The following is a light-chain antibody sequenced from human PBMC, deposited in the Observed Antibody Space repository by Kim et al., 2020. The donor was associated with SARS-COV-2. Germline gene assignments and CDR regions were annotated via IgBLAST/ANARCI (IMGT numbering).Light chain of an antibody. J-gene: IGKJ2*01. CDR1: QSVLHSSNNKNY. CDR2: WAF. CDR3: QQYFTTPYT. V-gene: IGKV4-1*01. Sequence: RATINCKSSQSVLHSSNNKNYFAWFKQKPGQPPKLLIYWAFTRNSGVPDRFSGSGSGTDFTLTISSLQAEDVAVYYCQQYFTTPYTFGQGTKLEI.